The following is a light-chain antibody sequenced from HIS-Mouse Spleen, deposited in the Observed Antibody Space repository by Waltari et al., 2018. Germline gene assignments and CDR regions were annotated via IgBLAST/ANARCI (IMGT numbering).Light chain of an antibody. CDR1: ALPTKY. Sequence: SYELTQPPSVSVSPGQTARITCSGAALPTKYAYWYQQKSGQAPVLVIYEDSKRPSGIPERFSGSSSGTMVTLTISGAQVEDEADYYCYSTDSSGNHVVFGGGSKLTVL. CDR2: EDS. V-gene: IGLV3-10*01. J-gene: IGLJ2*01. CDR3: YSTDSSGNHVV.